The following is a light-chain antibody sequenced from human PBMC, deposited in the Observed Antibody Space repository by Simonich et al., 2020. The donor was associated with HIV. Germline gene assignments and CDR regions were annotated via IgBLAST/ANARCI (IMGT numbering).Light chain of an antibody. CDR3: QRLNSFLPLT. CDR1: QGIASY. J-gene: IGKJ4*01. V-gene: IGKV1-9*01. CDR2: RAS. Sequence: DIQLTQSPSFLSASVGDRVTITCRASQGIASYLAWYQQKPGKAPKLLIYRASTLQSGVPARVSGSGSGTEFTLTISSLQPEDFATYYCQRLNSFLPLTFGGGTKVEIK.